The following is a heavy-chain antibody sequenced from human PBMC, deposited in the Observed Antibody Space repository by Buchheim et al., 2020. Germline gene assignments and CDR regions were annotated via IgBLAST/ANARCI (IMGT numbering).Heavy chain of an antibody. V-gene: IGHV3-30*04. CDR1: GFTFNIHA. CDR3: ATNPYREYWFDP. CDR2: ISHDGKVI. J-gene: IGHJ5*02. Sequence: QVHLVESGGGEVQPGGSLRLSCGASGFTFNIHAMHWVRQAPGKGLEWMTSISHDGKVIFYTDSVKGRFTISRDNSKNMLYLDMNGLRPDDTAVYYCATNPYREYWFDPWGQGTL.